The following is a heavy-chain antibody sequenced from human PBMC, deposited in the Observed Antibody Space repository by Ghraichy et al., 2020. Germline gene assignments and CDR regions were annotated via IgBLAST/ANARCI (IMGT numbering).Heavy chain of an antibody. D-gene: IGHD6-19*01. Sequence: SETLSLTCSVSGGSMSSSFWGWIRQPPGKGLEWIGYVYFNGSTKYSPSLKSRVTISVDTSKNQFSLKLSSVTAADTAVYFCARYRSGWYGVFDYLGQGALVTVSS. V-gene: IGHV4-59*01. CDR3: ARYRSGWYGVFDY. CDR2: VYFNGST. CDR1: GGSMSSSF. J-gene: IGHJ4*02.